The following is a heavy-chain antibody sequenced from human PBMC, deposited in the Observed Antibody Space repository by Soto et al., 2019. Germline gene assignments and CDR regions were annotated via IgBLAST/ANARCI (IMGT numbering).Heavy chain of an antibody. D-gene: IGHD2-15*01. V-gene: IGHV1-69*13. CDR3: ARGGGYSGYVSSKYCSGGSCAMDV. CDR1: GGTFSSYA. CDR2: IIPIFGTA. Sequence: SVKVSCKASGGTFSSYAISWVRQAPGQGLEWMGGIIPIFGTANYAQKFQGRVTITADESTSTAYMELSSLRSEDTAVYYCARGGGYSGYVSSKYCSGGSCAMDVWGQGTTVTVSS. J-gene: IGHJ6*02.